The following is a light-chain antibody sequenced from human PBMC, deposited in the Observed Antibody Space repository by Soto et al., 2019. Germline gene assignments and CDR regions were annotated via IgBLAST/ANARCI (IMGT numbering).Light chain of an antibody. CDR2: SAF. V-gene: IGKV1-9*01. Sequence: DIQLTQSPSFQSASVGDTVTITCRASQGISNYLAWYQQKPGKAPKLLIHSAFTLQSGVPSRFSGSGSGTEFTLTISSLQPDDFATYYCQQRSDYPITFGQGTRLEI. CDR3: QQRSDYPIT. CDR1: QGISNY. J-gene: IGKJ5*01.